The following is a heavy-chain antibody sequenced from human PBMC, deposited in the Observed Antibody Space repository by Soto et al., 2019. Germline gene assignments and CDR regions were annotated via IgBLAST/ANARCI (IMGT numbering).Heavy chain of an antibody. CDR1: GFTFSRNA. D-gene: IGHD1-26*01. Sequence: EVQLLESGGGLVQPGGSLRLSCAASGFTFSRNAMSWVRQAPGKGLELVSGISGGGGATYYADSVKGRFTISRDNSKNTLYLQMNSLRAEDTAIYYCAKSQPYGSGSYYFDYWGQGPLVTVSS. CDR2: ISGGGGAT. J-gene: IGHJ4*02. CDR3: AKSQPYGSGSYYFDY. V-gene: IGHV3-23*01.